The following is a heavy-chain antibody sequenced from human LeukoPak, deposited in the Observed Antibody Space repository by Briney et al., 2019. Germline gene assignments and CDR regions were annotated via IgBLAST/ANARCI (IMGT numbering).Heavy chain of an antibody. D-gene: IGHD2-21*02. CDR2: ISYDGSNK. J-gene: IGHJ4*02. CDR1: GFTFSSYG. CDR3: AKGGIVVVTAIPVGVREVLGY. V-gene: IGHV3-30*18. Sequence: GRSLRLSCAASGFTFSSYGMHWVRQAPGKGLERVAVISYDGSNKYYADSVKGRFTISRDNSKNTLYLQMNSLRAEDTAVYYCAKGGIVVVTAIPVGVREVLGYWGQGTLVTVSS.